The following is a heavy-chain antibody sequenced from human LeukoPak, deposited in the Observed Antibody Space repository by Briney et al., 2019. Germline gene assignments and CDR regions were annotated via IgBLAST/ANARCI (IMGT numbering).Heavy chain of an antibody. CDR3: AKDRPSSGCLDY. D-gene: IGHD6-19*01. CDR1: GFSFDTYA. V-gene: IGHV3-30*18. Sequence: GGSLRLSCAASGFSFDTYAMHWVRQAPGKGLEWVAVISYDGSNKYYADSVKGRFTISRDNSKNTLYLQMNSLRAEDTAVYYCAKDRPSSGCLDYWGQGTLVTVSS. CDR2: ISYDGSNK. J-gene: IGHJ4*02.